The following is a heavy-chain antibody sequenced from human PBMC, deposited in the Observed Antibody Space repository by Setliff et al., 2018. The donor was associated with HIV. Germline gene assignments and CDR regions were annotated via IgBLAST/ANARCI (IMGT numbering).Heavy chain of an antibody. Sequence: SETLSLTCTVSGGSIGGYYWSWIRQPPGTGLEWLGCIYSGGSANYNPSLESRVTISLDTSKNQFSLRLTSVTAADTAVYYCARVRSYGSAYDAFDVWGPGTMVTVSS. J-gene: IGHJ3*01. CDR3: ARVRSYGSAYDAFDV. CDR2: IYSGGSA. D-gene: IGHD3-10*01. V-gene: IGHV4-4*08. CDR1: GGSIGGYY.